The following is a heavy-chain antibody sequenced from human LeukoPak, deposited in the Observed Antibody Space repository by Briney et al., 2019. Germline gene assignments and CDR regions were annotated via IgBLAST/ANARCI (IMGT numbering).Heavy chain of an antibody. CDR1: GGSISSYY. Sequence: SETLSLTCTVSGGSISSYYWSWIRQPPGKGLEWIGYIYYSGSTNYSPSLKSRVTISVDTSKNQFSLTLSSLTAADTAVYYCARSPPGWYYDNSGQYYFDTWGQGALVSVSS. CDR2: IYYSGST. V-gene: IGHV4-59*08. J-gene: IGHJ4*02. D-gene: IGHD3-22*01. CDR3: ARSPPGWYYDNSGQYYFDT.